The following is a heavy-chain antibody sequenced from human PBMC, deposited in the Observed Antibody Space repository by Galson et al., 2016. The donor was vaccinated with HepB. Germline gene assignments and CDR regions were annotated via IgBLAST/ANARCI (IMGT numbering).Heavy chain of an antibody. V-gene: IGHV3-33*01. CDR2: TSYGGSTK. Sequence: SLRLSCAASGFTFTTFGMHWVRQPLGKGLEWVALTSYGGSTKYYADSVKGRFTISRDNFKNTLFIQMHSLRAEDTAVYYCARGFGSYYEAFDVWGQGTMVSVSS. D-gene: IGHD1-26*01. CDR3: ARGFGSYYEAFDV. J-gene: IGHJ3*01. CDR1: GFTFTTFG.